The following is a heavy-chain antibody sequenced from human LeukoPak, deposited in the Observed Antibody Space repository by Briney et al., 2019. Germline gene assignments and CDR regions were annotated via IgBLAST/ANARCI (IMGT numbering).Heavy chain of an antibody. D-gene: IGHD4-17*01. CDR1: GFFFSTYV. V-gene: IGHV3-30*04. J-gene: IGHJ4*02. Sequence: HPGGSLRLSCAGSGFFFSTYVMHWVRQAPGKGLEWVSVISYDGINKNYAASVQGRFTISRDNSKNTLYLEMNNLRAEDTAVYYCARDRDYGDYIVEGPFDYWGQGTLVTVSS. CDR3: ARDRDYGDYIVEGPFDY. CDR2: ISYDGINK.